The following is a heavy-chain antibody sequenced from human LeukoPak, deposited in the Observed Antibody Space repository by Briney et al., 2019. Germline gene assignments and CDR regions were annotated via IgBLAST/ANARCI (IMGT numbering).Heavy chain of an antibody. J-gene: IGHJ4*02. CDR2: ISAYNGNT. D-gene: IGHD3-22*01. V-gene: IGHV1-18*01. CDR1: GYTFPSFG. CDR3: ARDCDRSGYFCY. Sequence: ASVKVSFKASGYTFPSFGLSWVRQAPGQGLEWIGWISAYNGNTNYAQKLLGRVTVTTDTSTNTAYLELRSLTSDDTAVYYCARDCDRSGYFCYWGQGTLVTVSS.